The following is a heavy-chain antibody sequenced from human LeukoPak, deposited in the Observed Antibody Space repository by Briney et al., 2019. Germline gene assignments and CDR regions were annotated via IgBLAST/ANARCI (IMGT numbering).Heavy chain of an antibody. J-gene: IGHJ6*03. Sequence: GGSLRLSCAASGFTFSSYGMNWVRQAPGKGLEWVSYISSSSSTIDYADSVKGRFTISRDKAKNSLYLQMNSLRAEDTAVYYCARVGDYYMDVWAKGTTVTVSS. V-gene: IGHV3-48*01. CDR1: GFTFSSYG. CDR3: ARVGDYYMDV. CDR2: ISSSSSTI.